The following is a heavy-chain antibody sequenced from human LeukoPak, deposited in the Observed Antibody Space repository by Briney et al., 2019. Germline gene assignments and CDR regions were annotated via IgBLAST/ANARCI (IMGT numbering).Heavy chain of an antibody. D-gene: IGHD4-17*01. V-gene: IGHV1-2*02. CDR3: ARGRTNTATTSGVLFAY. J-gene: IGHJ4*02. CDR1: GYTFTVYY. CDR2: INPAIGGT. Sequence: GASVKVSCKASGYTFTVYYMHWVRQAPGQGLEWMGWINPAIGGTNYAQRFHGRVTMTRDTSITTAYMELSRLTSDDTALYYCARGRTNTATTSGVLFAYWGQGTLVTVSS.